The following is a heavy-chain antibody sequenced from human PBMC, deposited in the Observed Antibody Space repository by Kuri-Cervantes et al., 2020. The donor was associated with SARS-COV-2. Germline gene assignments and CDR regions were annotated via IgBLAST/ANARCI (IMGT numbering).Heavy chain of an antibody. CDR2: ISSSGSTI. CDR3: TRMSSGGSPDY. Sequence: GESLKISCAASGFTFSSYEMNWVRQAPGKGLEWVSYISSSGSTIYYAGSVKGRFTISRDNAKNSLYLQTSSLRVEDTAVYYCTRMSSGGSPDYWGQGTLVTVSS. V-gene: IGHV3-48*03. CDR1: GFTFSSYE. J-gene: IGHJ4*02. D-gene: IGHD2-15*01.